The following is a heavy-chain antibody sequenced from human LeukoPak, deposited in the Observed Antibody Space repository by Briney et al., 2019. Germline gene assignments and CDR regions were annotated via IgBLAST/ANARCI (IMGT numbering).Heavy chain of an antibody. D-gene: IGHD3-22*01. CDR2: LGGSGGTT. J-gene: IGHJ4*02. Sequence: GGPLRLSCAVSGITLSNYGMSWVRQAPGKGLEWVAGLGGSGGTTNYADSVKGRFTISRDNRKNTLYLQTNSLRAEDTAVYFCAKRGVVIRVILVGFHKEAYYFDSWGQGALVTVSS. V-gene: IGHV3-23*01. CDR1: GITLSNYG. CDR3: AKRGVVIRVILVGFHKEAYYFDS.